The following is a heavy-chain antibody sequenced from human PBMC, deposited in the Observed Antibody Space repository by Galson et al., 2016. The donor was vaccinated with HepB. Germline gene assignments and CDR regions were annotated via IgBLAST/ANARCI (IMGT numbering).Heavy chain of an antibody. J-gene: IGHJ6*01. Sequence: SLRLSCAASGFTFSIHDMHWVRQAPGKGLEWVSAIETAGDTYYPDSVKGRFTISRENAKNSLYLQMNSLRAGDPAVYYCAGGTSLLTMPWNYGLDVWGKETTVSFSS. CDR3: AGGTSLLTMPWNYGLDV. CDR2: IETAGDT. D-gene: IGHD4/OR15-4a*01. CDR1: GFTFSIHD. V-gene: IGHV3-13*01.